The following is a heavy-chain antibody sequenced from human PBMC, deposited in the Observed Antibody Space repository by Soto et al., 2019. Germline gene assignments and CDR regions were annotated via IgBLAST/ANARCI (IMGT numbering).Heavy chain of an antibody. Sequence: EVQLLESGGGLVQPGGSLRLSCAASGFTFSSYAMSWVRQAPGKGLEWVSAISGSVGSTYYADSVKGRFTISRDNSKNTLYLQMNSLRAEDTAVYYCAKDLADIVVVVAASFAFDIWGQGTMVTVSS. CDR3: AKDLADIVVVVAASFAFDI. D-gene: IGHD2-15*01. CDR2: ISGSVGST. J-gene: IGHJ3*02. CDR1: GFTFSSYA. V-gene: IGHV3-23*01.